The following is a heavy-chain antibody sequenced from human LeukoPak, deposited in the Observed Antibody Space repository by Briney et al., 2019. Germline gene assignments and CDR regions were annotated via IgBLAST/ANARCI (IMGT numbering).Heavy chain of an antibody. Sequence: PGRSLRLSCAASGFTFSSYGMHWVRQAPGKGLEWVAVIWYDGSNKYYADSVKGRFTISRDNSKNTLYLQMNSLRAEDTAVYYCARDGEILTGSFDYWCQGTRVTVSS. J-gene: IGHJ4*02. CDR3: ARDGEILTGSFDY. V-gene: IGHV3-33*01. CDR1: GFTFSSYG. CDR2: IWYDGSNK. D-gene: IGHD3-9*01.